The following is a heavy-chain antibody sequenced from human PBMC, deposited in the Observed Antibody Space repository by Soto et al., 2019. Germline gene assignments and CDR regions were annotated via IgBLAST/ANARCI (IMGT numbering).Heavy chain of an antibody. V-gene: IGHV2-5*02. CDR1: GFSLSTSGVG. CDR2: IYWDDDK. D-gene: IGHD6-19*01. CDR3: ALQWPPSLGYFEY. J-gene: IGHJ4*02. Sequence: QITLKESGPTLVKPTQTLTLTCTFSGFSLSTSGVGVGWIRQSPGKALEWLALIYWDDDKRYRSSLKNRLTXTXDXPKNQVVLTMPNMDPVDTATYYWALQWPPSLGYFEYWGQGTLVTVSS.